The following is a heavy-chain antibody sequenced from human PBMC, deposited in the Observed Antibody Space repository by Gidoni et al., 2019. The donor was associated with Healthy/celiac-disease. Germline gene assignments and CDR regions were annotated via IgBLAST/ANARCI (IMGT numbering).Heavy chain of an antibody. CDR2: INHSGST. D-gene: IGHD6-13*01. CDR3: ARGDGDWRKSPIAAAGNCLGY. J-gene: IGHJ4*02. CDR1: GGSFSGYY. Sequence: QVQLQQWGAGLLKPSATLSLTCAVYGGSFSGYYWSWIRHPTGKGLAWIGEINHSGSTNYNPSLKSRVTISVDTSKNQFSLKLSSVTAADTAVYYCARGDGDWRKSPIAAAGNCLGYWGQGTLVTVSS. V-gene: IGHV4-34*01.